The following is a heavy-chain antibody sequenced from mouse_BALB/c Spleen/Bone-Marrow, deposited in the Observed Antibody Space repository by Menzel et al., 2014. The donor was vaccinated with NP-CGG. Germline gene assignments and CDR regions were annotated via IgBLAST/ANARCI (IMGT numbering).Heavy chain of an antibody. CDR3: ARSYYGRAMDY. J-gene: IGHJ4*01. Sequence: DLVKPGASVKLFCKASGYTFTSYWINWIKQRPGQGLEWIGRIAPGSGSTYYDEMFKGKVTLTVDTSSSTAYIQLSSLSSEDSAVYFCARSYYGRAMDYWGQGTSVTVSS. CDR2: IAPGSGST. CDR1: GYTFTSYW. D-gene: IGHD1-1*01. V-gene: IGHV1S41*01.